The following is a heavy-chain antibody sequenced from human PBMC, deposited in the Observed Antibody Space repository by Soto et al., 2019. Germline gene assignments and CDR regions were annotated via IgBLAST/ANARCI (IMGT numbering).Heavy chain of an antibody. D-gene: IGHD5-12*01. V-gene: IGHV4-31*03. Sequence: QVQLQESGPGLVRPSQTLPLTCTVSGGSISSGNYYWSWIRQHPGKGLEWIGYIYFNGNTDYNSSLKSRITISVDTSKRQFSLKLRSVTAADTAVYYCARLMVATRNYNWFDPWGQGTLVTVSS. CDR3: ARLMVATRNYNWFDP. J-gene: IGHJ5*02. CDR1: GGSISSGNYY. CDR2: IYFNGNT.